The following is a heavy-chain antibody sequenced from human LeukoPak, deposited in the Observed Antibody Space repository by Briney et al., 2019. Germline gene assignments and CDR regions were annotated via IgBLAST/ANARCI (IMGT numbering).Heavy chain of an antibody. V-gene: IGHV3-53*01. CDR2: IYSGGST. J-gene: IGHJ4*02. CDR1: GFTVNNNY. CDR3: AHLEGSGSYYPRYFDY. D-gene: IGHD3-10*01. Sequence: GGSLRLSCAASGFTVNNNYMSWVRQAPGKGLEWVSVIYSGGSTYYADSVRGRFIISRDNSKNTLYLQMNSLRAEDTAVYYCAHLEGSGSYYPRYFDYWGQGTLVTVSS.